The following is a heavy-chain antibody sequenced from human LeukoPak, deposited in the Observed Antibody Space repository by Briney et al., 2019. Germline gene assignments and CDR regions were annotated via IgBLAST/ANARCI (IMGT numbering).Heavy chain of an antibody. CDR2: IYTSGST. J-gene: IGHJ4*02. CDR1: GGSISSGSYY. D-gene: IGHD3-22*01. V-gene: IGHV4-61*02. Sequence: PSQTLSLTCTVSGGSISSGSYYWSWIRQPAGKGLEWIGRIYTSGSTNYNPSLKSRVIISVDTSKNQFSLKLSSVTAADTAVYYCARGSSYDSSGYQYWGQGTLVTVSS. CDR3: ARGSSYDSSGYQY.